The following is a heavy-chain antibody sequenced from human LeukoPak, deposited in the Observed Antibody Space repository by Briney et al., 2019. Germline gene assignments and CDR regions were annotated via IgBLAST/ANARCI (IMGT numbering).Heavy chain of an antibody. D-gene: IGHD2-2*01. V-gene: IGHV3-30*02. CDR1: GFTFSSYG. CDR2: IRYDGSNK. CDR3: AKEGCSSTSCYGGPYYFGY. Sequence: GGSLRLSCAASGFTFSSYGMHWVRQAPGKGLEWVAFIRYDGSNKYYADSVKGRFTISRDNSKNTLYLQMNSLRAEDTAVYYCAKEGCSSTSCYGGPYYFGYWGQGTLVTVSS. J-gene: IGHJ4*02.